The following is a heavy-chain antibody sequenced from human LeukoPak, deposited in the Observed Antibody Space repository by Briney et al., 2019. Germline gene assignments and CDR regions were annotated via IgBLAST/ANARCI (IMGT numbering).Heavy chain of an antibody. CDR1: GFTFSSYW. V-gene: IGHV3-7*03. Sequence: GGSLRLSCAASGFTFSSYWMSWVRQAPGKGLEWVANIKQDGSEKYYVDSVKGRFTISRDNAKNSLYLQMYSLRAEDTAVYYCARWAHCSSTSCPFVYWGQGTLVTVSS. CDR3: ARWAHCSSTSCPFVY. J-gene: IGHJ4*02. CDR2: IKQDGSEK. D-gene: IGHD2-2*01.